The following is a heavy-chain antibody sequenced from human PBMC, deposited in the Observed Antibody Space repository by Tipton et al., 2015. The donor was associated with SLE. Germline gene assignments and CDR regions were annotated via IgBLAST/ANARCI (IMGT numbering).Heavy chain of an antibody. D-gene: IGHD7-27*01. CDR3: ARDGANWAHFDY. Sequence: SLRLSCAASGFTFSSYWMHWVRQAPGKGLVWVSSFDGDGSETRYADSVKGRFTISRDNAKNSLYLQMNSLRAEDTAVYYCARDGANWAHFDYWGQGTLVTVSS. CDR1: GFTFSSYW. J-gene: IGHJ4*02. V-gene: IGHV3-74*01. CDR2: FDGDGSET.